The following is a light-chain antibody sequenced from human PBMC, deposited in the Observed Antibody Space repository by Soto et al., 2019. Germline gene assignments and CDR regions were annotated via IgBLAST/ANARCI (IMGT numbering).Light chain of an antibody. CDR2: EVS. CDR1: SSDVGSYNL. Sequence: QSALTQPASVSGSPGQSITISCTGTSSDVGSYNLVSWYQQHPGKAPKLMIYEVSKRPSGVSNRFSGSKSGNTASLTISGLQAEDEADDYCCSYAGSSILFGGGTKLTVL. CDR3: CSYAGSSIL. J-gene: IGLJ2*01. V-gene: IGLV2-23*02.